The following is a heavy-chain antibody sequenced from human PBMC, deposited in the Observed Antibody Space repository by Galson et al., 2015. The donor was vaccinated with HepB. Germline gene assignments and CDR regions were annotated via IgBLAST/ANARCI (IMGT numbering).Heavy chain of an antibody. Sequence: SLRLSCAASGFTFSSYAMIWVRQAPGKGLEWVSTISGSGGKTYYADSVKGRFTISRDNSKNTLYMQMNSLRAEDTAVYYCVKARGRWEPPGGFDYWGQGTPVTVSS. J-gene: IGHJ4*02. CDR2: ISGSGGKT. CDR1: GFTFSSYA. D-gene: IGHD1-26*01. V-gene: IGHV3-23*01. CDR3: VKARGRWEPPGGFDY.